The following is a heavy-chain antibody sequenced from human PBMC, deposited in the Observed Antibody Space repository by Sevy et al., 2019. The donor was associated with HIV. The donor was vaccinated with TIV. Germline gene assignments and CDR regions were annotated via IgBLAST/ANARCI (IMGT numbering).Heavy chain of an antibody. D-gene: IGHD2-2*01. CDR2: ISYDGSNK. CDR3: ARDTLGYCSSTSCYPGYFQH. CDR1: GFTFSSYA. V-gene: IGHV3-30*04. Sequence: GGSLRLSCAASGFTFSSYAMHWVRQAPGKGLEWVAVISYDGSNKYYADSVKGRFTISRDNSKNTLYLQMNSLRAEDTAVYYCARDTLGYCSSTSCYPGYFQHWGQGTLVTVSS. J-gene: IGHJ1*01.